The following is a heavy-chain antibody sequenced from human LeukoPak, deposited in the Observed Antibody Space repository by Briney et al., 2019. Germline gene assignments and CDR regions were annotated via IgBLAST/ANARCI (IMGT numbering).Heavy chain of an antibody. Sequence: GGSLRISCAASGFSFSSYPISWVRQAPGKGLVWISTVSGDGTATYYEDSVKGRFTISRDNSKNTLYLQMNSLRADDTATYFCAKGHRLSPIGNCNSQIDSWGHGTLVTVPS. V-gene: IGHV3-23*01. CDR3: AKGHRLSPIGNCNSQIDS. CDR1: GFSFSSYP. CDR2: VSGDGTAT. D-gene: IGHD2-15*01. J-gene: IGHJ5*01.